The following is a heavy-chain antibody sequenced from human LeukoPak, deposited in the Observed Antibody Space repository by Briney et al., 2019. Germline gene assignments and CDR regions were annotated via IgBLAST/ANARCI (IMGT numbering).Heavy chain of an antibody. CDR1: GFIFSSYS. Sequence: GRSLRLSCAASGFIFSSYSMSWVRQAPGKGLEWVSVLYSDDTTYYADSVKGRFTISRDNSKNTLYLQMNNLRAEDTAVYYCARGGGYYAIDYWGQGTLVTVSS. CDR2: LYSDDTT. V-gene: IGHV3-53*01. CDR3: ARGGGYYAIDY. J-gene: IGHJ4*02. D-gene: IGHD1-26*01.